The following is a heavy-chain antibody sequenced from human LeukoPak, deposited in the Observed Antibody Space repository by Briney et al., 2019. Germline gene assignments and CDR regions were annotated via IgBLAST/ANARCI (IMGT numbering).Heavy chain of an antibody. Sequence: PSETLSLTCAVSGGSISSGGYSWSWIRQPPGKGLEWIGNIYYSGSTNYNPSLKSRVTISADTSKNQFSLKLSSVTAADTAVYYCARDGTVTNGPFDYWGQGTLVTVSS. D-gene: IGHD4-17*01. CDR3: ARDGTVTNGPFDY. CDR2: IYYSGST. V-gene: IGHV4-61*08. CDR1: GGSISSGGYS. J-gene: IGHJ4*02.